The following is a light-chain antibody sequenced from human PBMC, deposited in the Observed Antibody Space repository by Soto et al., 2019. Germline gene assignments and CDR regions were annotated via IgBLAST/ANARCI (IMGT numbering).Light chain of an antibody. CDR3: QQYGSSGT. V-gene: IGKV3-20*01. Sequence: EIVMTQSPATLSVSPGERATLSCRASQNVSNNLAWYQQKPGQAPRLLIYGASSRATGIPDRFSGSGSGTDFTLTISRLEPEDFAVYYCQQYGSSGTFGQGTKGDIK. J-gene: IGKJ1*01. CDR1: QNVSNN. CDR2: GAS.